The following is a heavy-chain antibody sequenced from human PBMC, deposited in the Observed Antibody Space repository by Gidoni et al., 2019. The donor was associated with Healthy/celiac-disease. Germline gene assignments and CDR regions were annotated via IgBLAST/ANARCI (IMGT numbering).Heavy chain of an antibody. J-gene: IGHJ4*02. V-gene: IGHV3-23*01. D-gene: IGHD6-19*01. CDR1: GFTFSSYA. Sequence: EVQLLEPGGGLVQPGGSLRTSSAAFGFTFSSYAMSWVRPAPGKGLEWVSAISGRGGSTYYADSVKCRFTISRDNAKNTLYLQMNSLRAEDTAVYYCAKVAVAGTYYWGQGTLVTVSS. CDR2: ISGRGGST. CDR3: AKVAVAGTYY.